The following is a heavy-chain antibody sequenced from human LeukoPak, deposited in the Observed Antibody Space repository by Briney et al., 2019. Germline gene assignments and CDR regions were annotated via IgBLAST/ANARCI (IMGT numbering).Heavy chain of an antibody. V-gene: IGHV1-69*13. D-gene: IGHD3-22*01. CDR3: ARDYDSSGYYSN. Sequence: RASVKVSCKASGGTFSSYAISWVRQAPGQGLEWMGGIIPIFGTANYAQKFQGRVTITADESTSTAYMELSSLRSEDTAVYYCARDYDSSGYYSNWGQGTLVTVSS. CDR2: IIPIFGTA. J-gene: IGHJ4*02. CDR1: GGTFSSYA.